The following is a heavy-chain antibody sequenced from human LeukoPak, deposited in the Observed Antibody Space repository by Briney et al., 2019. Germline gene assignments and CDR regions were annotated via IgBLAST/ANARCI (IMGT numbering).Heavy chain of an antibody. CDR2: IYWNDDK. Sequence: SGPTLVKPTQTLTLTCTFSGFSLSTSGVGVGWIRQPPGKALEWLALIYWNDDKRYSPSLKSRLTITKDTSKNQVVLTITNMDPVDTATYYCAHRAETGELFDYWGQGTLVTVSS. V-gene: IGHV2-5*01. J-gene: IGHJ4*02. D-gene: IGHD7-27*01. CDR3: AHRAETGELFDY. CDR1: GFSLSTSGVG.